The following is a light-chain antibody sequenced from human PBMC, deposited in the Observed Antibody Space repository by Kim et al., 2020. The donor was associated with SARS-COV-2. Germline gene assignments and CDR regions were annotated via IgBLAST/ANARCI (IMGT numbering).Light chain of an antibody. CDR1: QSVSSSY. CDR2: GAS. CDR3: QQYGSSPST. Sequence: LSPGERATLSCRASQSVSSSYLAWYQQKPGQAPRLLMYGASSRATGIPDRFSGSGSGTDFTLTISRLEPEDFAVYYCQQYGSSPSTFGQGTKLEI. V-gene: IGKV3-20*01. J-gene: IGKJ2*02.